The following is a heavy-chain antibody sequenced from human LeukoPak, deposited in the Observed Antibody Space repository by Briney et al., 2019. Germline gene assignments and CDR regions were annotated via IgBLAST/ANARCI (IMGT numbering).Heavy chain of an antibody. CDR3: ARAWGDYYDSSGYFLDY. CDR2: IIPIFGTA. CDR1: GGTFSSYA. Sequence: GASVKVSCKASGGTFSSYAISWVRQAPGQGLEWMGGIIPIFGTANYAQKFQGRVTITADESTSTAYMELSSLRSEDTAVYYCARAWGDYYDSSGYFLDYWGQGTLVTVSS. D-gene: IGHD3-22*01. V-gene: IGHV1-69*13. J-gene: IGHJ4*02.